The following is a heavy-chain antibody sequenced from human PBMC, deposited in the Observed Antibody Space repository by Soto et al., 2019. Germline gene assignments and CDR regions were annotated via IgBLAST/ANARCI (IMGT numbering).Heavy chain of an antibody. D-gene: IGHD2-21*02. Sequence: VKVSCKASGGTFSSYAISWVRQAPGQGLEWMGGIIPIFGTANYAQKFQGRVTITADESTSTAYMELSSLRSEDTAVYYCARDFVRHIVVVTAPDYYYYGMDVWGQGTTVTVS. V-gene: IGHV1-69*13. CDR2: IIPIFGTA. CDR1: GGTFSSYA. J-gene: IGHJ6*02. CDR3: ARDFVRHIVVVTAPDYYYYGMDV.